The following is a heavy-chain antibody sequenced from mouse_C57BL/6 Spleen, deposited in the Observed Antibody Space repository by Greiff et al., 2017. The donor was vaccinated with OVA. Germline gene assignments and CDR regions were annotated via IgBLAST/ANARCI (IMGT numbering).Heavy chain of an antibody. V-gene: IGHV6-6*01. D-gene: IGHD1-1*02. CDR2: IRNKANNHAT. Sequence: EVQLVESGGGLVQPGGSMKLSCAASGFTFSDAWMDWVRQSPEKGLEWVAEIRNKANNHATYYAESVKGRFTISRDDSKNSVYLQMNSLRAEDTGIYYCNRREWYYLDYWGQGTTLTVSS. CDR3: NRREWYYLDY. J-gene: IGHJ2*01. CDR1: GFTFSDAW.